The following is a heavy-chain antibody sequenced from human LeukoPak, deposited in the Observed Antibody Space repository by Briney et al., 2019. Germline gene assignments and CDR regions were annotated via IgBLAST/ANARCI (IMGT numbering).Heavy chain of an antibody. J-gene: IGHJ4*02. D-gene: IGHD6-13*01. CDR1: GGSFSGYY. CDR3: ARDPGQVAAAPGYYFDY. CDR2: INHSGST. Sequence: SETLSLTCAVYGGSFSGYYWSWIRQPPGKGLEWIGEINHSGSTNYNPSLKSRVTISVDTSKNQFSLKLSSVTAADTAVYYCARDPGQVAAAPGYYFDYWGQGTLVTVSS. V-gene: IGHV4-34*01.